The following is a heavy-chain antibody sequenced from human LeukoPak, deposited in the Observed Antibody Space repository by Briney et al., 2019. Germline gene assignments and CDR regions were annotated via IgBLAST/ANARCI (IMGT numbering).Heavy chain of an antibody. Sequence: SETLSLTCTVSGGSISNYYWGWIRQAPGKGLEWIGSIYYSGNTYYNSSLKSRVTISLDTSKNQFSLNLFSVTAADTAVYYCARPDSSGYSDAFDIWGQGTMVTVSS. V-gene: IGHV4-39*07. J-gene: IGHJ3*02. CDR1: GGSISNYY. D-gene: IGHD3-22*01. CDR3: ARPDSSGYSDAFDI. CDR2: IYYSGNT.